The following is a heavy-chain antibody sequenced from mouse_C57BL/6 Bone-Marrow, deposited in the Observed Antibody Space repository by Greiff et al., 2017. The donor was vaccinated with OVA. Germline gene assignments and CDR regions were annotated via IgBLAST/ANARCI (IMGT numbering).Heavy chain of an antibody. CDR2: IWSGGST. V-gene: IGHV2-2*01. CDR1: GFSLTSYG. Sequence: VQLQESGPGLVQPSQSLSITCTVSGFSLTSYGVHWVRQSPGKGLEWLGVIWSGGSTDYNAAFISRLSVSKDNSKSQVFFKMNSLQADDTAIYYCARANWDYFDYWGQGTTLTVSS. CDR3: ARANWDYFDY. D-gene: IGHD4-1*01. J-gene: IGHJ2*01.